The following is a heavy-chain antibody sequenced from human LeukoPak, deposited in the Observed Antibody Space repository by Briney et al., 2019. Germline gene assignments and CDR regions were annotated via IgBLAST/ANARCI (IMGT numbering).Heavy chain of an antibody. CDR2: ISASGAAT. V-gene: IGHV3-23*01. J-gene: IGHJ5*02. CDR3: ARDLYRTGRGNWFDP. Sequence: GGSLRLSCVASGFTFSTYALSWVRQAPGKGLEWVSGISASGAATYYADSVKGRFTISRDNSKNTLYLQMNSLRAEDTAVYYCARDLYRTGRGNWFDPWGQGTLVTVSS. D-gene: IGHD1-14*01. CDR1: GFTFSTYA.